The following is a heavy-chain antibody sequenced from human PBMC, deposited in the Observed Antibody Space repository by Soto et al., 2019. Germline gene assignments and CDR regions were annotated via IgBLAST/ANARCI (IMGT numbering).Heavy chain of an antibody. CDR2: IYYSGST. CDR1: GGSISSGGYY. J-gene: IGHJ6*02. D-gene: IGHD3-22*01. Sequence: SETLSLTCTVSGGSISSGGYYWSWIRQHPGKGLEWIGYIYYSGSTYYNPSLKSRVTMSVDTSKNQFSLKLSSVTAADTAVYYCARARYYDSSGYLLTNYYYYYGMDVWGQGTTVTVSS. V-gene: IGHV4-31*03. CDR3: ARARYYDSSGYLLTNYYYYYGMDV.